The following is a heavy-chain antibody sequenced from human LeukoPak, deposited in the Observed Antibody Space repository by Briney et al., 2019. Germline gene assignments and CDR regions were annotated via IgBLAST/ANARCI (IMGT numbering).Heavy chain of an antibody. CDR1: GGSISSSSYY. D-gene: IGHD3-22*01. CDR3: AGTPPFKYDSSGHEMDY. V-gene: IGHV4-39*07. Sequence: SETLSLTCTVSGGSISSSSYYWGWIRQPPGKGLEWIGSIYYSGSTYYNPSLKSRVTISVDTSKNQFSLKLSSVTAADTAVYYCAGTPPFKYDSSGHEMDYWGQGTLVTVSS. J-gene: IGHJ4*02. CDR2: IYYSGST.